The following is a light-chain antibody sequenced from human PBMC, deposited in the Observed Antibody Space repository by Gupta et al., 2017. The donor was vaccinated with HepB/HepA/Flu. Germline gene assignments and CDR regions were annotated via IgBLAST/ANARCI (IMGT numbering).Light chain of an antibody. J-gene: IGKJ1*01. V-gene: IGKV3-20*01. CDR2: GAS. Sequence: EIVLTQSPGTLSLSPGERATLSCRASQGVSSNFLAWYQQKPGQPPRLLFYGASNRATGIPARFGGRGSGTDFTLTISRLEPEDFAVYYCRQYVNSPGTFGQGTKVEIK. CDR3: RQYVNSPGT. CDR1: QGVSSNF.